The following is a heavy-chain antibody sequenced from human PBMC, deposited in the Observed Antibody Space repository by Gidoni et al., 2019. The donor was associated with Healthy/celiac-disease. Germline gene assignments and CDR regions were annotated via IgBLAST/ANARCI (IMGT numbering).Heavy chain of an antibody. J-gene: IGHJ5*02. D-gene: IGHD3-10*01. CDR2: INHSGST. CDR1: GGSFSGYY. CDR3: ARGLGGITMVRRGWFDP. V-gene: IGHV4-34*01. Sequence: QVQLQQWGAGLLKPSGTLSLTCAVYGGSFSGYYWSWIRQPPGKGLEWIGEINHSGSTNYNPSLKSRVTISVDTSKNQFSLKLSSVTAADTAVYYCARGLGGITMVRRGWFDPWGQGTLVTVSS.